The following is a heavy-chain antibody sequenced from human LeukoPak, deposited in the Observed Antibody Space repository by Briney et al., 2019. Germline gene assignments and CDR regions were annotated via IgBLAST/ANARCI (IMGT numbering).Heavy chain of an antibody. D-gene: IGHD3-10*01. CDR3: ARGFHYYGSGSLDY. CDR1: GGSISSYY. J-gene: IGHJ4*02. CDR2: IYYSGST. Sequence: SETLSLTCTVSGGSISSYYWSWIRQPPGKGLEWIGYIYYSGSTNYNPSLKSRVTISVDTSKNQFSLKLSSVTAADTAVYYCARGFHYYGSGSLDYWGQGTLVTVSS. V-gene: IGHV4-59*01.